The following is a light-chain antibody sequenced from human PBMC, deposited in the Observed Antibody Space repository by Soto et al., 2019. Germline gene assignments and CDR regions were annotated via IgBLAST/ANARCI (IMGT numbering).Light chain of an antibody. Sequence: TVVTQEPSFSVSPGGTVTLTCGLSSGSVSTGSYPSWYQQTPGQAPRTLIYSTNTRSSGVPDRFSGSILGNKAALTITGAQADDESDYYCVLYMGNGISLFGGGTKLTVL. V-gene: IGLV8-61*01. CDR3: VLYMGNGISL. J-gene: IGLJ2*01. CDR2: STN. CDR1: SGSVSTGSY.